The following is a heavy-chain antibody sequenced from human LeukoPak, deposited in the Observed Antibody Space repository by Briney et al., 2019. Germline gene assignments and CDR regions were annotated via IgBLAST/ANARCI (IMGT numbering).Heavy chain of an antibody. CDR1: GFTFSSSG. D-gene: IGHD3-10*01. J-gene: IGHJ4*02. CDR3: ARDEDLGWRENRGD. Sequence: GGSLRLSCAASGFTFSSSGMNWVRQAPGKGLEWVSYISHSSGTIYYADSVKGRFTISRDNAKNSLYLQVNSLRAEDTAIYYWARDEDLGWRENRGDLGQGTLVTVSS. CDR2: ISHSSGTI. V-gene: IGHV3-48*04.